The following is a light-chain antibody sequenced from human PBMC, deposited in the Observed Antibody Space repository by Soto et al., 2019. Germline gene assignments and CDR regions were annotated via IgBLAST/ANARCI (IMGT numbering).Light chain of an antibody. CDR3: QQFNTSPCT. V-gene: IGKV1-5*03. CDR1: QSVSIW. Sequence: DIQMTQSPSTLSASEGDRVTISCRASQSVSIWLAWHQQKPGRAPKLLIYKSSILESGVPSRFSGSGSGTEFTLTISSLQPDDFATYYCQQFNTSPCTFGQGTKVDIK. J-gene: IGKJ1*01. CDR2: KSS.